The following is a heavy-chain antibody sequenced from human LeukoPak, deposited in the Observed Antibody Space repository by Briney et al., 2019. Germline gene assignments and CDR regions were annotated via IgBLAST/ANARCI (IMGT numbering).Heavy chain of an antibody. CDR2: INPNSGGT. Sequence: ASVKVSCKASGYTFTGYYMHWVRQAPGQGLEWMGWINPNSGGTNYAQKFQGRVTMTRDTSISTAYMELSRLRSDDTAVYYCARSFSVPAAGIDEYYMDVWGKGTTVTVSS. CDR3: ARSFSVPAAGIDEYYMDV. CDR1: GYTFTGYY. D-gene: IGHD6-13*01. V-gene: IGHV1-2*02. J-gene: IGHJ6*03.